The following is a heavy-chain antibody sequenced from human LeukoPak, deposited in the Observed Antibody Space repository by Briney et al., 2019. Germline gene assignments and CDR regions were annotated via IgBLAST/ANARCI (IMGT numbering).Heavy chain of an antibody. CDR2: IDYCGST. D-gene: IGHD1-26*01. CDR3: ARDGGSYYLAYYFDY. Sequence: SETLSLTCTVSGGSISSHYWSWIRQPPGKGLEWFGYIDYCGSTNYNPSLKSRVTISVDTSKQQFSLKLSSVTAADTAVYYCARDGGSYYLAYYFDYWGQGTLVTVSS. CDR1: GGSISSHY. J-gene: IGHJ4*02. V-gene: IGHV4-59*11.